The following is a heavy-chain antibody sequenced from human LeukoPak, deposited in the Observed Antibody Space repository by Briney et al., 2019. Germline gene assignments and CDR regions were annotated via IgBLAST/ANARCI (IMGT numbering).Heavy chain of an antibody. CDR1: GYTFTSYD. D-gene: IGHD4-17*01. CDR3: ARSTYGDYDLYFDY. J-gene: IGHJ4*02. CDR2: MNPNSGNT. V-gene: IGHV1-8*01. Sequence: ASVKVSCKASGYTFTSYDINWVRQATGQGLEWRGWMNPNSGNTGYAQTFQGRVTMTRNTSISTAYMELSSLRSEDTAVYYCARSTYGDYDLYFDYWGQGTLVTVSS.